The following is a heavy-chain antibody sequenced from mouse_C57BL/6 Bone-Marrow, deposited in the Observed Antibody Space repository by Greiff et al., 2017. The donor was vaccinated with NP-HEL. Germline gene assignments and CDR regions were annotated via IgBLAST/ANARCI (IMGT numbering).Heavy chain of an antibody. CDR3: ARRGSYYFDY. J-gene: IGHJ2*01. Sequence: QVQLKESGAELVKPGASVKISCKASGYAFSSYWMNWVKQRPGKGLEWVGKIYPGDGDTNYNGKFKGKATLTADKSSSTAYMQLSSLTSEDSAVDFCARRGSYYFDYWGQGTTLTVSS. V-gene: IGHV1-80*01. CDR2: IYPGDGDT. D-gene: IGHD3-1*01. CDR1: GYAFSSYW.